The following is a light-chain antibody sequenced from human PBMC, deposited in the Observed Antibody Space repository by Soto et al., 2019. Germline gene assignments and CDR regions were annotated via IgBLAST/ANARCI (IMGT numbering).Light chain of an antibody. CDR2: GAS. CDR1: QSVGSTY. V-gene: IGKV3-20*01. Sequence: EIVLTQSPGTLSVSPGERATLSCRASQSVGSTYLAWYQQKPGQAPRLLISGASSRATGVPDRFSGNGSGTDFTLTITGLEPEDFALYYCQQYGDSPITFGQGTRLEIK. J-gene: IGKJ5*01. CDR3: QQYGDSPIT.